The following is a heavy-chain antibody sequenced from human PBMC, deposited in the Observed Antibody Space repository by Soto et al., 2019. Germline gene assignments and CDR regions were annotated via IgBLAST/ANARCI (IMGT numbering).Heavy chain of an antibody. V-gene: IGHV1-8*01. CDR2: MNPNSGIT. J-gene: IGHJ6*02. CDR3: ARERTGTTSMDV. Sequence: ASMKVSCKASGYTFTSYDINWVRQATGQGLEWMGWMNPNSGITGYAQKFQGRVTMTRNTSISTAYMELSSLRSEDTAVYYCARERTGTTSMDVWGQGTTVTVSS. CDR1: GYTFTSYD. D-gene: IGHD1-1*01.